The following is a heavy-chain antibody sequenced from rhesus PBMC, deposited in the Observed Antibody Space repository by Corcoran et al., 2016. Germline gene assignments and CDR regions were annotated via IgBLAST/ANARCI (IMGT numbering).Heavy chain of an antibody. Sequence: QVQLQESGPGLVKPSETLSLSCAVSGGSISDSYYWSWIRQPPGKGLEWIGNIYGSSGSTYYNHSLRSRVTISKDTSKNPFSLKLTSVTATDTAVYYCARGRAAAGLFDSWGQGVLVTVSS. CDR1: GGSISDSYY. V-gene: IGHV4S7*01. D-gene: IGHD6-31*01. J-gene: IGHJ4*01. CDR2: IYGSSGST. CDR3: ARGRAAAGLFDS.